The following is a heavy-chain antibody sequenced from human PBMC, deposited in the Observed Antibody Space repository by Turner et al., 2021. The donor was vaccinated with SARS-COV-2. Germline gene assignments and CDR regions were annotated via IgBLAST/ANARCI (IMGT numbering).Heavy chain of an antibody. CDR3: ARRSEGYYGSGSHWFDP. Sequence: QLQLQESGPGLVKPSETLSLTCTVSGGSLSSSPYYWGWIRQPPGKGLEWIGSIYDSGSTYYNPSLKSRVTISVDTSKNQFSLKLSSVTAADTAVYYCARRSEGYYGSGSHWFDPWGQGTLVTVSS. J-gene: IGHJ5*02. CDR2: IYDSGST. D-gene: IGHD3-10*01. CDR1: GGSLSSSPYY. V-gene: IGHV4-39*01.